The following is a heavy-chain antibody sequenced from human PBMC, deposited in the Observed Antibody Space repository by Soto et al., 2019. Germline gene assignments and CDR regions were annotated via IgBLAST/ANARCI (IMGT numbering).Heavy chain of an antibody. D-gene: IGHD3-10*01. J-gene: IGHJ4*02. CDR2: IHHSGST. Sequence: PSETLSLTCGVSDGFITNTHYWWSWVRQPPGKGLEWIGEIHHSGSTNYNPSLESRVTISIDTSRNQFSLRLNSVTAADTAVYYCARRGGAPRRPRNYFDFWGQGKLVTVSS. V-gene: IGHV4-4*02. CDR3: ARRGGAPRRPRNYFDF. CDR1: DGFITNTHYW.